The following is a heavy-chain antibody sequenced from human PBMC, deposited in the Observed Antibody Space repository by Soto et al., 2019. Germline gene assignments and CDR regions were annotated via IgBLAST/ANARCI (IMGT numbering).Heavy chain of an antibody. J-gene: IGHJ4*02. V-gene: IGHV3-9*01. CDR2: ITWNNNDI. CDR1: GFTFEDYA. Sequence: EVQLVESGGGLVQPGRSLRLSCAASGFTFEDYAMHWVRQAPGKGLEWVSGITWNNNDIGYADSVKGRFTISRDNAKNSLYLQMNSLRLEDTALYYCAKDEQWGGSENYMDYFDSWGQGTLVTVSS. CDR3: AKDEQWGGSENYMDYFDS. D-gene: IGHD6-19*01.